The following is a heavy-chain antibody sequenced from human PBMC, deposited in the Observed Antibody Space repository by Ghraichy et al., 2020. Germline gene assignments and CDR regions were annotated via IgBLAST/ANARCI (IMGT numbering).Heavy chain of an antibody. Sequence: LSRTCAASGFTFDDYTMHWVRQAPGKGLEWVSLISWDGGSTYYADSVKGRFTISRDNSKNSLYLQMNSLRTEDTALYYCAKGLMDYDFWSGYAYYYYGMDVWGQGTTVTVSS. V-gene: IGHV3-43*01. CDR1: GFTFDDYT. CDR2: ISWDGGST. J-gene: IGHJ6*02. D-gene: IGHD3-3*01. CDR3: AKGLMDYDFWSGYAYYYYGMDV.